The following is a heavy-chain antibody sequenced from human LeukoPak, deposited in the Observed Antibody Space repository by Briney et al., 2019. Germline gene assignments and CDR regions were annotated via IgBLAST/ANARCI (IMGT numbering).Heavy chain of an antibody. CDR3: AKDGLRGYDFDS. CDR1: GFTFGTYA. D-gene: IGHD5-12*01. J-gene: IGHJ5*01. CDR2: ISNAAGTT. Sequence: PGGSLRLSCATSGFTFGTYAMSWVRQGPGKGLEWVARISNAAGTTNYADSVRGRFTISRDNSQNTLYLQMSSLRVEATAEYYCAKDGLRGYDFDSWGQGTLVIVSS. V-gene: IGHV3-23*01.